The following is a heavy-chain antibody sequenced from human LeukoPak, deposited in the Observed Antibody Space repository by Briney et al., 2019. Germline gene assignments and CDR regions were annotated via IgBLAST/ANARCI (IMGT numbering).Heavy chain of an antibody. Sequence: QPGGSPRLSCAASGFTFSSYSMNWVRQAPGKGLEWVSYISSSSNTIYYADSVKGRFTISRDNAKNSLFLQMNSLRDEDTSVYYCARAVTVVTRGGLVFDYWGQGTLVTVSS. J-gene: IGHJ4*02. CDR1: GFTFSSYS. CDR2: ISSSSNTI. CDR3: ARAVTVVTRGGLVFDY. V-gene: IGHV3-48*02. D-gene: IGHD2-21*02.